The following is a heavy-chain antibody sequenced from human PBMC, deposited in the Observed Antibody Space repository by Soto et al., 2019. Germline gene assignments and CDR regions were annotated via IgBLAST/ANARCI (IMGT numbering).Heavy chain of an antibody. D-gene: IGHD6-19*01. Sequence: PGGSLRLSCAASGFTFSSYAMSWVRQAPGKGLDWVSTISSSGGSTYYADSVKGRFTISRDNSKNTLYLQMNSLRAEDTAVFYCAKERSSGWSFDYWGQGTLVTVSS. J-gene: IGHJ4*02. CDR2: ISSSGGST. CDR3: AKERSSGWSFDY. V-gene: IGHV3-23*01. CDR1: GFTFSSYA.